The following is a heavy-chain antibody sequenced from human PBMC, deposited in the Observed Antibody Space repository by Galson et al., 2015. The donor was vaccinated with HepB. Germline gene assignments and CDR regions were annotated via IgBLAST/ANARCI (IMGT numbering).Heavy chain of an antibody. CDR1: GFTITNYA. V-gene: IGHV3-23*01. J-gene: IGHJ1*01. CDR2: VTANGGAT. Sequence: SLRLSCAASGFTITNYAMSWVRQAPGKGLEWVSSVTANGGATTYTDSVKGRFSISRDNSKNALYLQMNSLRAEGTALFYCAKHRYDSGGYHFHFWGQGTLVTVSA. CDR3: AKHRYDSGGYHFHF. D-gene: IGHD3-22*01.